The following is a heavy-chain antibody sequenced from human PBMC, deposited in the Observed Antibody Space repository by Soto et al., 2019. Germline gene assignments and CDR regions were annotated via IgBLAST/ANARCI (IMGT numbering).Heavy chain of an antibody. D-gene: IGHD5-12*01. CDR1: GFTFSRYG. Sequence: PGESVKISCAASGFTFSRYGMHWVRQAPGKGLEWVAVIWYDGSNKYYADSVKGRFTISRDNSKNTLYLQMNSLRAEDTAVYYCAKATRYSGYWSLTDWGQGTLVTVSS. CDR2: IWYDGSNK. CDR3: AKATRYSGYWSLTD. V-gene: IGHV3-30*02. J-gene: IGHJ4*02.